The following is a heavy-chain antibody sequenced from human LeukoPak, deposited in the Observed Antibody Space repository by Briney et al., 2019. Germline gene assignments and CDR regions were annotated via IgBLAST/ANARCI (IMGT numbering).Heavy chain of an antibody. D-gene: IGHD6-19*01. CDR2: INHSGST. V-gene: IGHV4-34*01. CDR3: ARGGYSSGWYSDY. J-gene: IGHJ4*02. Sequence: PSETLSLTCAVYGGSFSGYYWSWIRQPPGKGLEWIGEINHSGSTNYNPSLKSRVTISVDTSKNQFSLKLSPVTAADTAVYYRARGGYSSGWYSDYWGQGTLVTVSS. CDR1: GGSFSGYY.